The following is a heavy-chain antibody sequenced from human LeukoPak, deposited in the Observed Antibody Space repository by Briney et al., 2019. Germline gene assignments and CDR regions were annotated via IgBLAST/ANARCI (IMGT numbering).Heavy chain of an antibody. CDR3: ARGGPDYYDSSGPDY. V-gene: IGHV4-59*01. CDR1: GGSISSYY. D-gene: IGHD3-22*01. CDR2: IYYSGST. J-gene: IGHJ4*02. Sequence: SETLSLTYTVSGGSISSYYWSWIRQPPGKGLEWIGYIYYSGSTNYNPSLKSRVTISVDTSKNQFSLKLSSVTAADTAVYYCARGGPDYYDSSGPDYWGQGTLVTVSS.